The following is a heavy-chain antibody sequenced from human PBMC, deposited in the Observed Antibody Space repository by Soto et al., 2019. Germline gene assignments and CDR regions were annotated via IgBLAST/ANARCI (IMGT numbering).Heavy chain of an antibody. CDR3: AREKWLPFYLYYGLDV. D-gene: IGHD5-12*01. V-gene: IGHV3-7*01. CDR1: GFSFSSYW. J-gene: IGHJ6*02. Sequence: EVQLVESGGGLVQPGGSLRLSCLTSGFSFSSYWMSWVRQAPGKGLEWVANIKQNGTEKFYVDSVKGRFTISRDNAKNSLYLEMNSLRAEDTAVYYCAREKWLPFYLYYGLDVWGQGTTVTVSS. CDR2: IKQNGTEK.